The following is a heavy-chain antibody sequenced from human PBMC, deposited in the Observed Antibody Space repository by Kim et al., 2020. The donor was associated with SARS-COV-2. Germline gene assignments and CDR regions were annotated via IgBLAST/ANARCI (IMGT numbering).Heavy chain of an antibody. CDR1: GYSFTGYY. CDR2: INPNSGGT. J-gene: IGHJ5*02. V-gene: IGHV1-2*02. CDR3: ARRATSLDP. Sequence: ASVKVSCKASGYSFTGYYLHWVRQAPGQGPEWMGWINPNSGGTSFAQKFQGRVTMTRDTSISTAYMELSRLTSDDTAVYYCARRATSLDPWGQGTLVTVSS.